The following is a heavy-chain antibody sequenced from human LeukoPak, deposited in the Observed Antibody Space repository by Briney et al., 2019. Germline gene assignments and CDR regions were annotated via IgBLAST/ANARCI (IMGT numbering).Heavy chain of an antibody. D-gene: IGHD1-26*01. Sequence: GGSLRLSCAASGFTFSSYWVPWVRHAPGKGLEWVARINSDGSTINHADSVRGRFTISRDNAENTLYLQMSSLRAEDTAIYFCARAAYYRFDYWGQGTLVTVSS. J-gene: IGHJ4*02. CDR1: GFTFSSYW. V-gene: IGHV3-74*01. CDR2: INSDGSTI. CDR3: ARAAYYRFDY.